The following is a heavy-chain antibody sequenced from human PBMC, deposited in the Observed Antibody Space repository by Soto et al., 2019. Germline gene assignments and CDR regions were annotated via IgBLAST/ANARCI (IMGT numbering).Heavy chain of an antibody. Sequence: EVQLLESGGGLVQTGWSLRLSCAAAGFTFSNYAMSWVRQAPGKGLEWVSAISGSGGSTYYADSVKGRFTISRDNSKKTLYLQMNSLRAEDTAVYYCAKVLVNNWYDRWCQGTLVTVSS. CDR3: AKVLVNNWYDR. D-gene: IGHD3-22*01. CDR1: GFTFSNYA. V-gene: IGHV3-23*01. CDR2: ISGSGGST. J-gene: IGHJ5*02.